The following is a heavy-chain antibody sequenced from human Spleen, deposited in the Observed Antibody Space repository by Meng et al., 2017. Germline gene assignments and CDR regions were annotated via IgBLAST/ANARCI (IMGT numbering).Heavy chain of an antibody. J-gene: IGHJ4*02. Sequence: SETLSLTCAVYGGSFSGYYWSWIRQPPGKGLEWIGEINHSGSAKYNPSLESRVTISVELFKNQFSLKLRSVTAADTAVYYCARIRAYFYESGGYYPPDFWGQGTLVTVSS. CDR1: GGSFSGYY. D-gene: IGHD3-22*01. CDR3: ARIRAYFYESGGYYPPDF. V-gene: IGHV4-34*01. CDR2: INHSGSA.